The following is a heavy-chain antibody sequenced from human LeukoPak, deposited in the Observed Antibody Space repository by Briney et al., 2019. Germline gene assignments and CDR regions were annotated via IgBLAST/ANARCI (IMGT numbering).Heavy chain of an antibody. D-gene: IGHD6-19*01. CDR2: IYYSGGT. Sequence: SETLSLTCTVSGGSISSSSYYWGWIRQPPGKGLEWIGSIYYSGGTYYNPSLKSRVTISVDTSKNQFSLKLSSVTAADTAVYYCASIAVAGNEDYWGQGTLVTVSS. J-gene: IGHJ4*02. CDR3: ASIAVAGNEDY. V-gene: IGHV4-39*01. CDR1: GGSISSSSYY.